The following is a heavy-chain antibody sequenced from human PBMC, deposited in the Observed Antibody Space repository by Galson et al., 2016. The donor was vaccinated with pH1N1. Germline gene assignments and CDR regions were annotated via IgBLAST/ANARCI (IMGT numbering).Heavy chain of an antibody. V-gene: IGHV1-24*01. CDR2: FNPETGET. D-gene: IGHD2-2*01. Sequence: SVKVSCKASGYTFTELSMNWVRQAPGKGLEWMGGFNPETGETMYAQNFQGRIIMTEDIPTETAYMEMTNLRSDDTAVYYCATGYRCPRTNCYGYYDHYMDVWGRGAAITVSS. CDR3: ATGYRCPRTNCYGYYDHYMDV. CDR1: GYTFTELS. J-gene: IGHJ6*03.